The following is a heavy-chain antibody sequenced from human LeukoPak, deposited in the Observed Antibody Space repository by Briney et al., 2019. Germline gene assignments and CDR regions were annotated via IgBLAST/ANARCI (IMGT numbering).Heavy chain of an antibody. CDR1: GFTFSSYA. CDR2: ISYDESNK. J-gene: IGHJ4*02. V-gene: IGHV3-30-3*01. D-gene: IGHD2-2*01. CDR3: ARPPIYCSSTSRFQADY. Sequence: GGSLRLSCAASGFTFSSYAMHWVRQAPGKGLEWVAVISYDESNKYYTDSVKGRFTISRDNSKNTLYLQMNSLRTEDTAVYFCARPPIYCSSTSRFQADYWGQGTLVTVSS.